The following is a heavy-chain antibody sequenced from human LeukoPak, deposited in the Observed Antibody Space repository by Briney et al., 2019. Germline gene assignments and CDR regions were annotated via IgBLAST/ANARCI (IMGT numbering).Heavy chain of an antibody. CDR1: GGTFSSYT. D-gene: IGHD3-3*01. Sequence: ASVKVSCKASGGTFSSYTISWVRQAPGQRLEWMGRIIPILGIANYAQKFQGRVTITADKSTSTAYMELSSLRSEDTAVYYCASGTYYDFWSGYRLDYWGQGTLVTVSS. CDR3: ASGTYYDFWSGYRLDY. J-gene: IGHJ4*02. CDR2: IIPILGIA. V-gene: IGHV1-69*02.